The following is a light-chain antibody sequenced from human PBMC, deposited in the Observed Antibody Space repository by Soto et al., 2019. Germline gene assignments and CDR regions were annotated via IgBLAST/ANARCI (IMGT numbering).Light chain of an antibody. CDR1: QSISSY. J-gene: IGKJ1*01. V-gene: IGKV1-39*01. Sequence: DSQMIQSLYSLSASVGDRVTITCRASQSISSYLNWYQQKPGKAHKLLIYAASSLQSGVPSRFSGSGSGTDFTLTISSLQPEDFATNYCQQSYSTPQWTVGQGTKVEIK. CDR2: AAS. CDR3: QQSYSTPQWT.